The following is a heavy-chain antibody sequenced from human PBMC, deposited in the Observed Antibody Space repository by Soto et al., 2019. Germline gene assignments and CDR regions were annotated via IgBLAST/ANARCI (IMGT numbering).Heavy chain of an antibody. V-gene: IGHV1-69*13. CDR3: ARVGYNWNDGSPPHYFDY. Sequence: GASVKVSCKASGGTFSSYAISWVRQAPGQGLEWMGGIIPIFGTANYAQKFQGRVTITADESTNTAYMELSSLRSEDTAVYYCARVGYNWNDGSPPHYFDYWGQGTLVTVSS. CDR1: GGTFSSYA. CDR2: IIPIFGTA. J-gene: IGHJ4*02. D-gene: IGHD1-1*01.